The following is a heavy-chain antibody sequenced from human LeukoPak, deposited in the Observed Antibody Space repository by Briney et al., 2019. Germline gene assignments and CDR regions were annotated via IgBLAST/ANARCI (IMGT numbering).Heavy chain of an antibody. CDR2: ISYDGSNK. J-gene: IGHJ4*02. Sequence: QPGGSLRLSCAASGFTFSSYGMHWVRQAPGKGLEWVAVISYDGSNKYYADSAKGRFTISRDNSKNTLYLQMNSLRAEDTAVYYCAKDLLGVTPPGCWGQGTLVTVSS. V-gene: IGHV3-30*18. CDR1: GFTFSSYG. CDR3: AKDLLGVTPPGC. D-gene: IGHD2-21*02.